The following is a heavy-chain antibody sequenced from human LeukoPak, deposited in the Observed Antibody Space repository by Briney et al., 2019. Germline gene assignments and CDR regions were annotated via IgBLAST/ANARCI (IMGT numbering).Heavy chain of an antibody. V-gene: IGHV3-11*01. Sequence: PGGSLRLSCAASGFTFSTYYMSWIRQAPGKGLEWVSYISSSGSTIYYADSVKGRFTISRDNAKNSLYLQMNSLRAEDTAVYYCARAQAYQLLSFNYWGQGTLVTVSS. CDR3: ARAQAYQLLSFNY. D-gene: IGHD2-2*01. J-gene: IGHJ4*02. CDR1: GFTFSTYY. CDR2: ISSSGSTI.